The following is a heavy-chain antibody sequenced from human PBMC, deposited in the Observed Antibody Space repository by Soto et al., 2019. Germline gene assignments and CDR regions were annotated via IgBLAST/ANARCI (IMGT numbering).Heavy chain of an antibody. CDR2: IYYSGST. CDR3: ARESLYGGNSAGAFDI. D-gene: IGHD4-17*01. J-gene: IGHJ3*02. CDR1: GGSISSYY. V-gene: IGHV4-59*01. Sequence: QVQLQESGPGLVKPSETLSLTCTVSGGSISSYYWSWIRQPPGKGLEWIGYIYYSGSTNYNPSLKSRVTISVDTSKIQFSLKLSSVTAADTAVYYCARESLYGGNSAGAFDIWGQGTMVTVSS.